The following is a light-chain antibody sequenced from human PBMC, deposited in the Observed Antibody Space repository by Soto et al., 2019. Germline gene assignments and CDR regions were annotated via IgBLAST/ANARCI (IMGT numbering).Light chain of an antibody. CDR2: DVN. CDR3: NSYTRGSTRYV. Sequence: QSALTQPPSASGSPGQSVTISCTGASSDIGGYNYVSWYQQHPGKAPKLMIYDVNKRPSGVPDRFSGSKSANTASLTISGLQADDEAEYYCNSYTRGSTRYVFGTGTKLTVL. V-gene: IGLV2-8*01. CDR1: SSDIGGYNY. J-gene: IGLJ1*01.